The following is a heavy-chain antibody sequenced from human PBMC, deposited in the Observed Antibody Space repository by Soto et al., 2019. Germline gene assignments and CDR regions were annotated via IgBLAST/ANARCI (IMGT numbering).Heavy chain of an antibody. J-gene: IGHJ6*02. D-gene: IGHD2-21*02. CDR2: INAGNGNT. CDR1: GCTFTSYA. CDR3: ARVRQVVTAAYYYYYYGMDV. Sequence: VASVKVSCKASGCTFTSYAMHWVRQAPEQRLEWMGWINAGNGNTKYSQKFQGRVTITRDTSASTAYMELSSLRSEDTAVYYCARVRQVVTAAYYYYYYGMDVWGQGTTVTVSS. V-gene: IGHV1-3*01.